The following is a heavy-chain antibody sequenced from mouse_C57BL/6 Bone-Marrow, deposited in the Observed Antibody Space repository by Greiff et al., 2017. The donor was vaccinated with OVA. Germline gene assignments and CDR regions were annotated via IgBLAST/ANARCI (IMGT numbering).Heavy chain of an antibody. V-gene: IGHV1-76*01. CDR2: IYPGSGNT. CDR1: GYTFTDYY. D-gene: IGHD1-1*01. J-gene: IGHJ4*01. CDR3: ARGSSLYYAMDY. Sequence: QVQLQQSGAELVRPGASVKLSCKASGYTFTDYYINWVKQRPGQGLEWIARIYPGSGNTYYNEKFKGKATLTAEKSSSTAYMQLSSLTSEDSAVDFCARGSSLYYAMDYWGQGTSVTVSS.